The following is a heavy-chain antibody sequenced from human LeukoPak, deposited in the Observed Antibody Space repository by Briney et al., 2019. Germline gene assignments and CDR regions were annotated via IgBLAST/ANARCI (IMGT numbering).Heavy chain of an antibody. J-gene: IGHJ4*02. Sequence: ASVKVPCKASGYTFTGYYMHWVRQAPGQGLEWMGWINPNSGGTNYAQKFQGRVTMTRDTSISTAYMDLSRLDSDDTAVYYCARSHDYGYFDYWGQGTLVTVSS. CDR1: GYTFTGYY. CDR2: INPNSGGT. CDR3: ARSHDYGYFDY. D-gene: IGHD4-17*01. V-gene: IGHV1-2*02.